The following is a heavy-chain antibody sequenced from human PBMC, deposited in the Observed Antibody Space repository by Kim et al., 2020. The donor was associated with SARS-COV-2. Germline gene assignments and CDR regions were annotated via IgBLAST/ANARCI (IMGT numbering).Heavy chain of an antibody. V-gene: IGHV3-15*01. CDR3: TTDDGMDV. CDR2: GGTT. Sequence: GGTTDYAASVNSRLTISRYDSKNTLYLQMNSLKTEDTAVYYCTTDDGMDVWGQGTTVTVSS. J-gene: IGHJ6*02.